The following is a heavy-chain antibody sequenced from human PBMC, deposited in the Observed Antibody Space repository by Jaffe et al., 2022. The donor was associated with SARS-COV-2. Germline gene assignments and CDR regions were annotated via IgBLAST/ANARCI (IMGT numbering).Heavy chain of an antibody. D-gene: IGHD3-10*01. CDR2: INHSGST. CDR3: ARGVTVVRGVTTYYYYYYMDV. J-gene: IGHJ6*03. V-gene: IGHV4-34*01. Sequence: QVQLQQWGAGLLKPSETLSLTCAVYGGSFSGYYWSWIRQPPGKGLEWIGEINHSGSTNYNPSLKSRVTISVDTSKNQFSLKLSSVTAADTALYYCARGVTVVRGVTTYYYYYYMDVWGKGTTVTVSS. CDR1: GGSFSGYY.